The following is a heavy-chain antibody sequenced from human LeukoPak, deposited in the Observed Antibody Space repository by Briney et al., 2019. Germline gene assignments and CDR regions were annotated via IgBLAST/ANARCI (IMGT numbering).Heavy chain of an antibody. CDR3: ARWNYYDSSGYYY. CDR1: GGSISSYY. CDR2: IYYSGST. J-gene: IGHJ4*02. Sequence: PSETLSLTCTVSGGSISSYYWNWIRQPPGKGLEWIGYIYYSGSTNYNPSLKSRVTISVDTSKNQFSLKLSSVTAADTAVYYCARWNYYDSSGYYYWGQGTLVTVSS. D-gene: IGHD3-22*01. V-gene: IGHV4-59*12.